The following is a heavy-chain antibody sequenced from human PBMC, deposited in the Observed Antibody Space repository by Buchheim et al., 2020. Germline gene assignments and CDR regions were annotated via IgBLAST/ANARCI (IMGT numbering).Heavy chain of an antibody. CDR2: LWYNGNDK. D-gene: IGHD3-10*01. J-gene: IGHJ5*02. V-gene: IGHV3-33*01. Sequence: VQLVESGGDVVQPGGSLRLSCAASGFSFTSYGMHWVRQAPGKGLEWVAVLWYNGNDKNYADFVKGRFTVSRDTSKNILYLQLNSLGVEDTAVYFGARETDTGSHYTKLDPWGPGTL. CDR1: GFSFTSYG. CDR3: ARETDTGSHYTKLDP.